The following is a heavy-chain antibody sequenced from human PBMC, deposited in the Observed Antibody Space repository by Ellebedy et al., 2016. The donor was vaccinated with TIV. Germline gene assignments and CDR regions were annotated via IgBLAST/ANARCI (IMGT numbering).Heavy chain of an antibody. V-gene: IGHV3-21*01. CDR1: GFTFSSFA. CDR2: INDISSHI. CDR3: ARDQGWAVAGTTRFDY. Sequence: PGGSLRLSCAASGFTFSSFAVNWVRQAPGTGLEWVSSINDISSHIYYADSVKGRLTISRENAKNLVFLQMNNLRAEDKAVYYWARDQGWAVAGTTRFDYWGQGTLVTVSS. D-gene: IGHD6-19*01. J-gene: IGHJ4*02.